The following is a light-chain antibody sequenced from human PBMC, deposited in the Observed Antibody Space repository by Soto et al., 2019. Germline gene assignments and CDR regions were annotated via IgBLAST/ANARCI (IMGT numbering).Light chain of an antibody. Sequence: ENVLTQSPGTLSLSPGERATLSCRASQSVSSSYLAWYQHKPGQAPRLLIYGASSRPTGIPDRFSGSGSGTDFTLTISRLEPEDFAVYYCQQYGNSRAFGQGTKV. CDR1: QSVSSSY. V-gene: IGKV3-20*01. J-gene: IGKJ1*01. CDR2: GAS. CDR3: QQYGNSRA.